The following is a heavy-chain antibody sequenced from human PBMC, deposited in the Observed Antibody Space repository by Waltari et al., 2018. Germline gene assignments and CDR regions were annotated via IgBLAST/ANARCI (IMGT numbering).Heavy chain of an antibody. J-gene: IGHJ4*02. Sequence: QVQLVASGGGVVQPGRSLRLPCAASGFTFSNLGIYWVRQDPARGLEWLAFISYDGINKYYGDSVKGRFTISRDNSKKVLYLQMNSLRTEDTAVYYCAKDSRPRYWPEYFDYWGQGILVTVSS. CDR2: ISYDGINK. CDR3: AKDSRPRYWPEYFDY. CDR1: GFTFSNLG. D-gene: IGHD3-10*01. V-gene: IGHV3-30*18.